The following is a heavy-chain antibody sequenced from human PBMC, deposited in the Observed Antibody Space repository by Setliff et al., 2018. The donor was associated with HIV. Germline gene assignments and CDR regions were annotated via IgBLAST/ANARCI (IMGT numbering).Heavy chain of an antibody. D-gene: IGHD5-18*01. J-gene: IGHJ1*01. CDR2: INHSGGT. Sequence: TSETLSLTCAVYGGSFSAYYWSWIRQTPGKGLEWIGEINHSGGTNYNPSLKSRVTMSVDTSKNQFSLKLSSVTAADTAVSYCARGGYSYGFGRHRAYFQYWGQGTQVTVSS. CDR1: GGSFSAYY. CDR3: ARGGYSYGFGRHRAYFQY. V-gene: IGHV4-34*01.